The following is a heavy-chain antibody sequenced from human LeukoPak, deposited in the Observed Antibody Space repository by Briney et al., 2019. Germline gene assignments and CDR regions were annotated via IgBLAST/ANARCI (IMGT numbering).Heavy chain of an antibody. CDR2: INPNSGGT. CDR3: ARVREYSSGWWPPRTLEFDY. V-gene: IGHV1-2*06. Sequence: ASVKVSCKASGYIFTGYYMHWVRQAPGQGLEWMGRINPNSGGTNYAQKFQGRVTMTRDTSISTAYMELSRLRSDDTAVYYCARVREYSSGWWPPRTLEFDYWGQGTLVTVSS. D-gene: IGHD6-19*01. CDR1: GYIFTGYY. J-gene: IGHJ4*02.